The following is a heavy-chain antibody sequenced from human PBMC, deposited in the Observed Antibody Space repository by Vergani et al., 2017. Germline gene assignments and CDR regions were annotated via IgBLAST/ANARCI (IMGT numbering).Heavy chain of an antibody. V-gene: IGHV4-30-4*01. D-gene: IGHD3-3*01. J-gene: IGHJ4*02. CDR3: ARSAGDFWSGYYSLLVDY. CDR2: IYYSGST. CDR1: GGSISSGDYY. Sequence: QVQLQESGPGLVKPSQTLSLTCTVSGGSISSGDYYWSWIRQPPGKGLEWIGYIYYSGSTYYNPSLKSRVTISVDTSKNQFSLKLSSVTAADTAVYYCARSAGDFWSGYYSLLVDYWGQGTLVTVSS.